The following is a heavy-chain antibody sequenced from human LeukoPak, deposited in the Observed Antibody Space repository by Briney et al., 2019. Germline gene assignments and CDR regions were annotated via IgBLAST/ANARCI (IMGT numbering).Heavy chain of an antibody. CDR1: GFTFSSYN. CDR2: ISSSSSTI. D-gene: IGHD3-22*01. J-gene: IGHJ4*02. V-gene: IGHV3-48*01. CDR3: ARVDDYYDSSGSDY. Sequence: PGGSLRLSCAASGFTFSSYNMNWVRQAPGKGLEWVSYISSSSSTIYYADSVKGRFTISRDNAKNSLYLQMNSLRAEDTAVYYCARVDDYYDSSGSDYWGQGTLVTVSS.